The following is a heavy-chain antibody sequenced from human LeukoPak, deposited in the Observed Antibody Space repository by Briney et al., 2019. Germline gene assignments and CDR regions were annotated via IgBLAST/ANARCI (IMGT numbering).Heavy chain of an antibody. CDR2: IYYSGST. D-gene: IGHD4-23*01. CDR3: ASGTGGGNPFDY. J-gene: IGHJ4*02. Sequence: SETLSLTCTVSGGSISSSSYYWGWFRQPPGKGLEWIGSIYYSGSTYYNPSLKSRVTISVDTSKNQFSLKLSSVTAADTAVYYCASGTGGGNPFDYWGQGTLVTVSS. V-gene: IGHV4-39*07. CDR1: GGSISSSSYY.